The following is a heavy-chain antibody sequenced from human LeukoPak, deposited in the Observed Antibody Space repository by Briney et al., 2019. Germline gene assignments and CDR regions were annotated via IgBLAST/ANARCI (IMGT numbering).Heavy chain of an antibody. J-gene: IGHJ5*02. CDR2: MNPNSGNT. CDR3: ARGLYYDSSGYYSP. Sequence: ASVKVSCKASGYTFTSYDINWVRQATGQGLEWMGWMNPNSGNTGYAQKFQGRVTITRNTSISTAYTELSSLRSEDTAVYYCARGLYYDSSGYYSPWGQGTLVTVSS. CDR1: GYTFTSYD. D-gene: IGHD3-22*01. V-gene: IGHV1-8*03.